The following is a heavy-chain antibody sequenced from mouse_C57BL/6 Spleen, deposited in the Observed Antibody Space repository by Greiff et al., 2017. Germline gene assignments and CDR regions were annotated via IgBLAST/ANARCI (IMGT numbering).Heavy chain of an antibody. J-gene: IGHJ3*01. V-gene: IGHV1-81*01. CDR3: ARGGPPYGHCDVFAY. Sequence: VQLQQSGAELARPGASVKLSCKASGYTFTSYGISWVKQRPGQGLEWIGEIYPRSGNTYYNEKFKGKATLTADKSSSTAYMALRSLASEDSAVYFCARGGPPYGHCDVFAYWGQGTLVTVSA. CDR2: IYPRSGNT. CDR1: GYTFTSYG. D-gene: IGHD1-1*01.